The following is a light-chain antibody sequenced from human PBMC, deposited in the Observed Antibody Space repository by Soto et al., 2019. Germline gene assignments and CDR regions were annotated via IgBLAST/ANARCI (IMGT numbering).Light chain of an antibody. CDR2: WAS. CDR1: QRDLLSPTNDNY. Sequence: DIVMTQSPDSLAVSLGERATINCRSSQRDLLSPTNDNYLDWYQKKPGQPPKLLIYWASTRESGVPDRFSGSGSGTDFTLTINSLQAEDAAVYYCHQYYSTPRTFGQGTKVEIK. J-gene: IGKJ1*01. CDR3: HQYYSTPRT. V-gene: IGKV4-1*01.